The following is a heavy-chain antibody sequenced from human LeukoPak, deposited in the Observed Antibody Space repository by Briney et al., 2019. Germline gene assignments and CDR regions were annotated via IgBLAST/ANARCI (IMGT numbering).Heavy chain of an antibody. CDR3: ARDYSSSLGYYFGY. CDR1: GGSISSYY. J-gene: IGHJ4*02. Sequence: SETLSLTCTVSGGSISSYYWSWIRQPPGKGLEWIGYIYYSGSTNYNPSLKSRVTILIDTSKNQFSLKLRSVTAADTAIYYCARDYSSSLGYYFGYWGQGTLVTVSS. V-gene: IGHV4-59*12. CDR2: IYYSGST. D-gene: IGHD6-13*01.